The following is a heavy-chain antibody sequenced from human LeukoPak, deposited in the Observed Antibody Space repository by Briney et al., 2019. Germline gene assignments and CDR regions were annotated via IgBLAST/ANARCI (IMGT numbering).Heavy chain of an antibody. Sequence: ASVKVSCKASGYTFTSYYMHWVRQAPGQGLEWMGIINPNGGSTTYAQKFQGRVTMTRDTSTSTIYMDLSSLRSEDTAVYYCARRSRDGYNLDYWGQGTQVTVSS. V-gene: IGHV1-46*01. CDR2: INPNGGST. CDR3: ARRSRDGYNLDY. J-gene: IGHJ4*02. D-gene: IGHD5-24*01. CDR1: GYTFTSYY.